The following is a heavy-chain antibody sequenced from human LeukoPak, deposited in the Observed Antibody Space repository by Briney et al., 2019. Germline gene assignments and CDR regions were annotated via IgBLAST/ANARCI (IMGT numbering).Heavy chain of an antibody. Sequence: PSETLSLTCAVYGGSFSGYYWSWIRQPPGKGLEWIGEINHSGSTNYNPSLRSRVTISVDTSKNQFSLKLSSVTAADTAVYYCARVESLSGRGFYYYMDVWGKGTTVTVSS. CDR1: GGSFSGYY. CDR2: INHSGST. V-gene: IGHV4-34*01. D-gene: IGHD2/OR15-2a*01. J-gene: IGHJ6*03. CDR3: ARVESLSGRGFYYYMDV.